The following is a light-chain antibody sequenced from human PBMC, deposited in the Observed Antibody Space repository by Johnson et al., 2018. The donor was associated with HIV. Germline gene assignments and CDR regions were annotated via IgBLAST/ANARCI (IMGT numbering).Light chain of an antibody. V-gene: IGLV1-51*01. CDR2: DNH. CDR3: GTWDTRLSVLYV. J-gene: IGLJ1*01. CDR1: SSNIGKNY. Sequence: QSALTQPPSVSAAPGQKVTISCSGSSSNIGKNYVSWYQQLPGTAPKLLIFDNHKRPSGIPDRFSGSKSGTSATLGITGLQTGDEADYYCGTWDTRLSVLYVFGSGTKVTVL.